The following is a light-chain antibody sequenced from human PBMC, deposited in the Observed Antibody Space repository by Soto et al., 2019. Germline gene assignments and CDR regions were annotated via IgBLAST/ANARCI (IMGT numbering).Light chain of an antibody. CDR3: QQFNSYVIT. V-gene: IGKV1-13*02. J-gene: IGKJ5*01. CDR1: QDITSA. Sequence: AIQLTQSQSSLSASVGDRVTITCRASQDITSALAWYQQKPGKAPNLLIYAASSLKSGVPSRFSGSGSGTDFTLTISSLQPEDFATYYCQQFNSYVITFGQGTRLETK. CDR2: AAS.